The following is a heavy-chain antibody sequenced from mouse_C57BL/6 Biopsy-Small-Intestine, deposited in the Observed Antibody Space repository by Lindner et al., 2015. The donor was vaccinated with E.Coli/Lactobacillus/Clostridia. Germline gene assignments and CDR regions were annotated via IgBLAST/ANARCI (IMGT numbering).Heavy chain of an antibody. D-gene: IGHD2-2*01. Sequence: VQLQESGGGLVKPGGSLKLSCAASGFTFSDYGMNWVRQAPEKGLEWIAYISSGSSTIYYADTVKGRFTISRDNAKNTLFLQMTSLRSEDTAIYYRARRGLDYYAMDYWGQGTSVTVSS. CDR3: ARRGLDYYAMDY. V-gene: IGHV5-17*01. CDR2: ISSGSSTI. J-gene: IGHJ4*01. CDR1: GFTFSDYG.